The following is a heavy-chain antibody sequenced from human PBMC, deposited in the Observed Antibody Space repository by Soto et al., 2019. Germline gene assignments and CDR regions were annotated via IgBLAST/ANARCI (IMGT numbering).Heavy chain of an antibody. J-gene: IGHJ5*02. Sequence: QVQLVQSGAEVKKPGASVKVSRKASGFTFASNDINWVRQAPGQGLQWMGWMNANVDATDSPQEFKGRVSMTWNASISTAYLELHNLKSDDTAVYYCAREVVVGGSLWLDPWGQGSLVTVSS. CDR2: MNANVDAT. CDR3: AREVVVGGSLWLDP. CDR1: GFTFASND. D-gene: IGHD2-15*01. V-gene: IGHV1-8*01.